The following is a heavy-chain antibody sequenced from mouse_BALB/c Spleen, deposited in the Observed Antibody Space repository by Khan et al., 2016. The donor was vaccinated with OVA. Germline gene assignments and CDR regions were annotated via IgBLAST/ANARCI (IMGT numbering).Heavy chain of an antibody. D-gene: IGHD2-14*01. CDR1: GFTFSGYG. V-gene: IGHV5-6-3*01. CDR3: VRAYYRYDEGYWYFDV. CDR2: INSNGGTS. J-gene: IGHJ1*01. Sequence: EVELVESGGGLVQPGGSLKLSCAASGFTFSGYGMSWVRQTPDKRLELVATINSNGGTSYYPDSVKGRFTISRDNAKNTLHLQMSSLKSEDTAMYYCVRAYYRYDEGYWYFDVWGAGTTVTVSS.